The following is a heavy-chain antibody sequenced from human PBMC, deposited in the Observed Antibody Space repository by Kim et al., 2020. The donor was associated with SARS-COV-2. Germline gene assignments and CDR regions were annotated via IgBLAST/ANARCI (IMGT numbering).Heavy chain of an antibody. CDR3: ARVEITGTVDY. D-gene: IGHD1-20*01. J-gene: IGHJ4*02. Sequence: TYSNPPLKRRVTTSIATSKNQFSLKLSSVTAADTAVYYCARVEITGTVDYWGQGTLVTVSS. CDR2: T. V-gene: IGHV4-31*02.